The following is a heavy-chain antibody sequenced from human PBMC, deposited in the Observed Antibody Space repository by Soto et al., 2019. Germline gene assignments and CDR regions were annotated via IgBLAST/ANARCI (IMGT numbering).Heavy chain of an antibody. Sequence: PSETLSLTCAVYGGSFSGYYWSWIRQPPGKGLEWIGEINHSGSTNYNPSLKSRVTISVDTSKNQFSLKLSSVTAADTAVYYCASGQPTSSSWPRYNWFDPWGQGTLVTVSS. D-gene: IGHD6-13*01. V-gene: IGHV4-34*01. CDR2: INHSGST. CDR1: GGSFSGYY. CDR3: ASGQPTSSSWPRYNWFDP. J-gene: IGHJ5*02.